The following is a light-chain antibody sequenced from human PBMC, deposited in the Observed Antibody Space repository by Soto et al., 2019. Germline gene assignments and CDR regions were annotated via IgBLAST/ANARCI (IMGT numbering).Light chain of an antibody. CDR2: DVI. CDR1: SSDVGGYNY. J-gene: IGLJ1*01. V-gene: IGLV2-14*03. CDR3: SSYTSSGPYV. Sequence: QSVLTQSASVSGSPGQSITISCAGTSSDVGGYNYVSWYQQHPGKAPKLMIYDVINRPSGVSDRFSGSKSGNSASLTISGLQAQDEADYYCSSYTSSGPYVFGTGTKVTVL.